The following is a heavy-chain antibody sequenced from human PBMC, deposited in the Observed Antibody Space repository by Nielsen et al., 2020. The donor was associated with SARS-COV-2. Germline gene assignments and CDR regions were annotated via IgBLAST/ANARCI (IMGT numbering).Heavy chain of an antibody. Sequence: SETLSLTCTVSGGSISSYSWSWIRQPPGKGLEWIGYIYDNGKGNSNPSLKSRVTISGDMSNNQFSLHLTSVTAADTAVYYCARDTGVDIDYWGQGIQVTVSS. D-gene: IGHD7-27*01. CDR3: ARDTGVDIDY. V-gene: IGHV4-59*01. CDR2: IYDNGKG. CDR1: GGSISSYS. J-gene: IGHJ4*02.